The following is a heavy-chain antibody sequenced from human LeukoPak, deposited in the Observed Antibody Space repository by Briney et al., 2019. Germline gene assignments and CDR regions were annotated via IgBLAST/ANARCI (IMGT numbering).Heavy chain of an antibody. CDR1: GGSISSYY. D-gene: IGHD1-26*01. V-gene: IGHV4-59*01. Sequence: PSETLSLTCTVSGGSISSYYWSWIWQPPGKGLEWIGYIYYSGSTNYNPSLKSRVTISVDTSKNRFSLKLSSVTAADTAVYYCARVNSASVHFDYWGQGTLVTVSS. CDR3: ARVNSASVHFDY. CDR2: IYYSGST. J-gene: IGHJ4*02.